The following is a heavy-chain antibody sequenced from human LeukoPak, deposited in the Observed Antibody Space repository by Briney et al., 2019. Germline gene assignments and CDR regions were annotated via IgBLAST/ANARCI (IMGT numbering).Heavy chain of an antibody. CDR1: GGSISSYY. J-gene: IGHJ4*02. CDR3: ASSVWGSYRAYFDY. Sequence: PSETLSLTCTVSGGSISSYYWSWIRQPPGKGLEWIGYIYYSGSTNYNPSLKSRVTISVDTSKNQFSLKLSSVTAADTAVYYCASSVWGSYRAYFDYWGQGTLVTVSS. CDR2: IYYSGST. V-gene: IGHV4-59*12. D-gene: IGHD3-16*02.